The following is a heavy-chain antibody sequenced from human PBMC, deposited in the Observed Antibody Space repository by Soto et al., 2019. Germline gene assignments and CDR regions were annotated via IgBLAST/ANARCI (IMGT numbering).Heavy chain of an antibody. D-gene: IGHD2-15*01. CDR3: ARGQVGVVASL. Sequence: QVQLQQWGAGLLKPSETLSLNCAVNGGSLSGYYWSWIRQPPGKGLEWIGEIKDGGYTNYSPSLRSRATISSDTSNTQFSLRLISVTDADTGVCYSARGQVGVVASLWDQGALVTGSS. V-gene: IGHV4-34*01. CDR1: GGSLSGYY. J-gene: IGHJ4*02. CDR2: IKDGGYT.